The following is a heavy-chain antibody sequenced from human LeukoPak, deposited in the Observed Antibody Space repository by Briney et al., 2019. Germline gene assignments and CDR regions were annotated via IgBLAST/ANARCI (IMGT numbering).Heavy chain of an antibody. D-gene: IGHD4-17*01. CDR2: IKQDGGQI. CDR1: EFTFSSYW. V-gene: IGHV3-7*01. Sequence: GGSLRLSCAASEFTFSSYWMRWVSQAPGKGLEWVANIKQDGGQIYYLESVKGRFTVSRDNAKNSLYLQMNSLRAEDTAVYYCARLGARQMLEYWGQGTLVTVSS. J-gene: IGHJ4*02. CDR3: ARLGARQMLEY.